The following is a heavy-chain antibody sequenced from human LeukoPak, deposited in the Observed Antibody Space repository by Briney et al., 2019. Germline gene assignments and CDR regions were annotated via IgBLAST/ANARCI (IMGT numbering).Heavy chain of an antibody. CDR3: AKANMVRGVTLKFDY. Sequence: GGSLRLSCAASGFTFSSYAMTWVRQAPGKGLEWVSGISGSGASTYYGDSVKGRFTISRDNSKNTLYLQMNSLRAEDTAVYYCAKANMVRGVTLKFDYWGQGTLVTVSS. V-gene: IGHV3-23*01. CDR2: ISGSGAST. J-gene: IGHJ4*02. D-gene: IGHD3-10*01. CDR1: GFTFSSYA.